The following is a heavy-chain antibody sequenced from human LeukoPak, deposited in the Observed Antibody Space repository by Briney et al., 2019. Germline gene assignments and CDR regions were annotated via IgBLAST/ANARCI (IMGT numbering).Heavy chain of an antibody. J-gene: IGHJ6*03. CDR1: GGSFGGYY. V-gene: IGHV4-34*01. D-gene: IGHD2-2*01. CDR2: INHSGST. Sequence: SETLSLTCAVYGGSFGGYYWSWIRQPPGKGLEWIGEINHSGSTNYNPSLKSRVTISVDTSKNQFSLKLSSVTAADTAVYYCARIRGLWYCSSTSCYGYYYYMDVWGKGTTVTVSS. CDR3: ARIRGLWYCSSTSCYGYYYYMDV.